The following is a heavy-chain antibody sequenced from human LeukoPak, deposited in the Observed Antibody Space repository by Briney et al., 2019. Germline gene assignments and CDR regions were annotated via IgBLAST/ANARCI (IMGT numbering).Heavy chain of an antibody. Sequence: ASVKVSCKASGGTFSSYAISWVRQAPGQGLEWMGGIIPIFGTANYAQKFQGRVTITADKSTSTAYMELSSLRSEDTAVYYCARGFVWRGYPYFDYWGQGTLVTVSS. V-gene: IGHV1-69*06. CDR3: ARGFVWRGYPYFDY. CDR1: GGTFSSYA. CDR2: IIPIFGTA. J-gene: IGHJ4*02. D-gene: IGHD3-3*01.